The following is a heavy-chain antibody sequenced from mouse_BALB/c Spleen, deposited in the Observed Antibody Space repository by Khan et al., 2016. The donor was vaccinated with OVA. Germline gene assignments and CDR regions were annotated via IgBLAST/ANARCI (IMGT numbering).Heavy chain of an antibody. CDR3: ARRNYFGYTFAY. CDR2: ISPGSGET. Sequence: QVQLMESGAELARPGASVKLSCKASGYTFTDYYMNWVKQSTGQGLEWIGEISPGSGETYYTERFKGKAILTADKSSSTAYMQLSSLTTEDSAAYYCARRNYFGYTFAYWGQGTLVTVSA. D-gene: IGHD1-2*01. V-gene: IGHV1-77*01. J-gene: IGHJ3*01. CDR1: GYTFTDYY.